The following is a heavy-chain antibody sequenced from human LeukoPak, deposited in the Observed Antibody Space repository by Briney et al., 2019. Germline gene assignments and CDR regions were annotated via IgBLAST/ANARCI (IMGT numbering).Heavy chain of an antibody. Sequence: GRSLRLSCAASGFTFSTYGTHWVRQAPGKGLEWVAVIRYDGSSEYYADSVKGRFIISRDNSKNTLYLQMNSLRAEDTAVYYCASDYGDYPIYYYYGMDVWGQGTTVTVSS. CDR3: ASDYGDYPIYYYYGMDV. CDR1: GFTFSTYG. V-gene: IGHV3-33*01. D-gene: IGHD4-17*01. CDR2: IRYDGSSE. J-gene: IGHJ6*02.